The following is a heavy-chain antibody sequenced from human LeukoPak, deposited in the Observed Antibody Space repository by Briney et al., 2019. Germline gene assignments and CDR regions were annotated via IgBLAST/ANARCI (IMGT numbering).Heavy chain of an antibody. CDR3: ARHKDILTGYYDY. V-gene: IGHV4-39*01. J-gene: IGHJ4*02. Sequence: SETLSLTCTVSGGSISSSSYYWGWLRQPPGKGLERGGSIYYSGSTYYNPSLKSRVTISVDTSKNQFSLKLSSVTAADTAVYYCARHKDILTGYYDYWGQGTLVTVSS. CDR1: GGSISSSSYY. D-gene: IGHD3-9*01. CDR2: IYYSGST.